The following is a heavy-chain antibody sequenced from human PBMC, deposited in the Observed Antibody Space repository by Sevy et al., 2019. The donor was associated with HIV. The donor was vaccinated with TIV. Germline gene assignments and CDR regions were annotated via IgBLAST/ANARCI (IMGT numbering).Heavy chain of an antibody. J-gene: IGHJ4*02. CDR2: INPNSGGT. D-gene: IGHD3-3*01. CDR3: ARDRAADFWSGSTGGY. V-gene: IGHV1-2*02. Sequence: ASVKVSCKASGYTFTGYYMHWVRQAPGQGLEWMGWINPNSGGTNYAQKFQGRVTMTRDTSISTAYLELSRLRSDDTAGYYCARDRAADFWSGSTGGYWGQGTLVTVSS. CDR1: GYTFTGYY.